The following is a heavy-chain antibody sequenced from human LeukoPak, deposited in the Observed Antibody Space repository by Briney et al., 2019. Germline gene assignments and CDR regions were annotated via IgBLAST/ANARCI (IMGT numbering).Heavy chain of an antibody. V-gene: IGHV3-30*18. J-gene: IGHJ4*02. CDR1: GFTFSSYG. CDR3: AKSEDLYDSSGYYPAGGEY. D-gene: IGHD3-22*01. CDR2: ISYDGSNK. Sequence: PGGSLRLSCAASGFTFSSYGMHWVRQAPGKGLEWVAVISYDGSNKYYADSVKGRFTISRDNSKSTLYLQMNSLRAEDTAVYYCAKSEDLYDSSGYYPAGGEYWGQGTLVTVSS.